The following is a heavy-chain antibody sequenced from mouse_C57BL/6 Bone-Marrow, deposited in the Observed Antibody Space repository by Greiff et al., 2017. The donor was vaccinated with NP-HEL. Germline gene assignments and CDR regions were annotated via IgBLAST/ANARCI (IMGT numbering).Heavy chain of an antibody. V-gene: IGHV5-17*01. D-gene: IGHD2-5*01. J-gene: IGHJ2*01. CDR2: ISSGSSTI. Sequence: DVMLVESGGGLVKPGGSLKLSCAASGFTFSDYGMHWVRQAPEKGLEWVAYISSGSSTIYYADTVKGRFTISRDNAKNTLFLQMTSLRSEDTAMYYCARRENYYSNFFFDYWGQGTTLTVSS. CDR1: GFTFSDYG. CDR3: ARRENYYSNFFFDY.